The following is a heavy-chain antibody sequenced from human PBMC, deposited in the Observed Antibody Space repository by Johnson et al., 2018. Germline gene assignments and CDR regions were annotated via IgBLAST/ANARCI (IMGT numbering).Heavy chain of an antibody. CDR1: GFTVSSNY. CDR3: ARGSALQNTFES. CDR2: IYSGGST. V-gene: IGHV3-66*02. Sequence: EVQLVESVGGLVQPGGSLRLSCAASGFTVSSNYMSWVRQAPGQGLEWVSVIYSGGSTYYADSVKGRFTISRDKSRNTLYVQMNSLRAEDAAVYYCARGSALQNTFESWRQGTSVTVSS. D-gene: IGHD1-26*01. J-gene: IGHJ3*02.